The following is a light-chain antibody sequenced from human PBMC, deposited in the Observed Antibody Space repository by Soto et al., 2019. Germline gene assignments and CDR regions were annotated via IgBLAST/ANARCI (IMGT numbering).Light chain of an antibody. J-gene: IGKJ1*01. CDR1: QSLLHTKGYNF. CDR2: LAS. CDR3: MQSLQNPPWT. Sequence: EIVMTQSPLSLPVTPGEPASISCRSSQSLLHTKGYNFLDWFVQKPGQSPQLLIYLASNRASGVPDRFSGSGSGTDFTLKISRVGAEDVGVYYCMQSLQNPPWTFGQGTKVE. V-gene: IGKV2-28*01.